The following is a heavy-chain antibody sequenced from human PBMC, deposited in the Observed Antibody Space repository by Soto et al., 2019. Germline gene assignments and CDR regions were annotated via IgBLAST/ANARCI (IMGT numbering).Heavy chain of an antibody. CDR1: GYTFTSYG. J-gene: IGHJ4*02. CDR3: ARSRRYCSGDSCYPEDFDY. D-gene: IGHD2-15*01. CDR2: ISAYNGNT. V-gene: IGHV1-18*01. Sequence: ASVKVSCKASGYTFTSYGISWVRQAPGQGLEWMGWISAYNGNTNYAQKLQGRVTMTTDTSTSTAYMELRSLRSDDTAVYYCARSRRYCSGDSCYPEDFDYWGQGTLVTVSS.